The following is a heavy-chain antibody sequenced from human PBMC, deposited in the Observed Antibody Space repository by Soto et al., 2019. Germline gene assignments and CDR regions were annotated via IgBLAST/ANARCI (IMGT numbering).Heavy chain of an antibody. CDR3: TTDEDDSIGWSPADS. Sequence: PGGSLRLSCAASGFTFGNAWMNWIGQAPGKGLEWVGRIKRKIDGETTEYAAPVKGRFTISRDDSKNILYLEMNSLKVEDTAVYYCTTDEDDSIGWSPADSWGQGPLVTVSS. CDR1: GFTFGNAW. V-gene: IGHV3-15*07. J-gene: IGHJ4*02. CDR2: IKRKIDGETT. D-gene: IGHD6-19*01.